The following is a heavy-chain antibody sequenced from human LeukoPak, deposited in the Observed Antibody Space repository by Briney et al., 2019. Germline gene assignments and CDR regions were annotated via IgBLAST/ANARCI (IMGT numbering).Heavy chain of an antibody. J-gene: IGHJ6*03. D-gene: IGHD2-8*01. V-gene: IGHV1-69*02. CDR2: IIPILGIA. CDR1: GGTFSSYT. CDR3: ARSGVYAPNYYYYMDV. Sequence: SVKVSCKASGGTFSSYTISWVRQAPGQGLEWMGRIIPILGIANYAQKFQGRVTITTDESTSTAYMELSSLRSEDTAVYYCARSGVYAPNYYYYMDVWGKGTTVTVSS.